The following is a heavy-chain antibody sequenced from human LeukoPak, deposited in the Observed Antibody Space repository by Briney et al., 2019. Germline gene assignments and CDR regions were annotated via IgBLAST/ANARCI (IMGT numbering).Heavy chain of an antibody. CDR1: GFTFSSYG. D-gene: IGHD3-10*01. Sequence: PGGSLRLSCAASGFTFSSYGMHWVRQAPGKGLEWEAVIWYDGSNKYYADSVKGRFTISRDNSKNTLYLQMNSLRAEDTAVYYCARDRITMVRGVIIRASNDAFDIWGQGTMVTVSS. CDR2: IWYDGSNK. J-gene: IGHJ3*02. CDR3: ARDRITMVRGVIIRASNDAFDI. V-gene: IGHV3-33*01.